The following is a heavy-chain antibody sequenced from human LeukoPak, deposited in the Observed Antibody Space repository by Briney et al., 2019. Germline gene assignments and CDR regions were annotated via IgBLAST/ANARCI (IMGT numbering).Heavy chain of an antibody. Sequence: PSQTLSLTCAVSGASITSGDYSWNWMRQPPGKGLEWIGYIYHTGNTYYNPSLKSRVTISVDRSKNQFSLKLTSVTAADTAVYYCARRIAVAGTGDTHFDYWGQGTLVTVSS. CDR2: IYHTGNT. J-gene: IGHJ4*02. CDR3: ARRIAVAGTGDTHFDY. D-gene: IGHD6-19*01. V-gene: IGHV4-30-2*01. CDR1: GASITSGDYS.